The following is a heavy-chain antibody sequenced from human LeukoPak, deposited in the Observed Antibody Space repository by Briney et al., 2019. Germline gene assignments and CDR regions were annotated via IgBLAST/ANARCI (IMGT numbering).Heavy chain of an antibody. J-gene: IGHJ4*02. CDR3: ARAGSHRNSGYDY. V-gene: IGHV3-30*02. Sequence: GGSLRLSCAASGFTFSSYGMHWVRQAPGKGLEWVAIIRYDGSNKYYADSVKGRFTISRDNSKNTLSLQMNSLRAEDTAVYYCARAGSHRNSGYDYWGQGTLVTVSS. CDR2: IRYDGSNK. D-gene: IGHD5-12*01. CDR1: GFTFSSYG.